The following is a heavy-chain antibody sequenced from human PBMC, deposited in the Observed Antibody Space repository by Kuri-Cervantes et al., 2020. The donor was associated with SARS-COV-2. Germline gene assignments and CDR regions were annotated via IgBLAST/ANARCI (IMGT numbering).Heavy chain of an antibody. CDR2: VSSSGSTI. V-gene: IGHV3-48*04. Sequence: GESLKISCAASGFTFSSYSMNWVRQAPGKGLEWVSYVSSSGSTIYYADSVKGRFTISRDNAKNSLYLQMNSLRAEDTAVYYCARDEADIVVVPAAHFDYWGQGTLVTFSS. CDR1: GFTFSSYS. J-gene: IGHJ4*02. CDR3: ARDEADIVVVPAAHFDY. D-gene: IGHD2-2*01.